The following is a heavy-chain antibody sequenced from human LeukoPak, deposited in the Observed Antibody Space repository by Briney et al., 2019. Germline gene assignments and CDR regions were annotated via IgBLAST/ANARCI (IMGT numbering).Heavy chain of an antibody. CDR3: AKDRCSSTSCYPRETYYYGMDV. Sequence: PGGSLRLSCAASGFTVSSNYMSWVRQAPGKGLEWVSAISGSGGSTYYADSVKGRFTISRDNSKNTLYLQMNSLRAEDTAVYYCAKDRCSSTSCYPRETYYYGMDVWGQGTTVTVSS. V-gene: IGHV3-23*01. CDR1: GFTVSSNY. CDR2: ISGSGGST. J-gene: IGHJ6*02. D-gene: IGHD2-2*01.